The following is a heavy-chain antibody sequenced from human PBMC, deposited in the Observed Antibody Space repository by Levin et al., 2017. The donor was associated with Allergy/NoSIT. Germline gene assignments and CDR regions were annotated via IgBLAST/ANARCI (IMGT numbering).Heavy chain of an antibody. CDR3: ARGWGRGVNPFDY. Sequence: GESLKISCAASGFTFSSYWMSWVRQAPGKGLEWMANIKQDGSEKYYVDSVKGRFTISRDNAKNSLYLQMNSLRAEDTAVYYCARGWGRGVNPFDYWGQGTLVTVSS. D-gene: IGHD3-10*01. CDR2: IKQDGSEK. CDR1: GFTFSSYW. J-gene: IGHJ4*02. V-gene: IGHV3-7*01.